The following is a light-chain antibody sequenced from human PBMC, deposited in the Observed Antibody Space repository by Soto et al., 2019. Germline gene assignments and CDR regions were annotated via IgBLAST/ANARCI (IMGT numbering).Light chain of an antibody. Sequence: EMTQSTSTLYASIGDRVTITCRASHNIERWMAWYQQKPGKAPSLLIFDASTLHSGVPSRFSGSGSGTEFNLTIYSLQPEDFTPYCCQLTFTTPLSFGGGAMVDIK. CDR2: DAS. J-gene: IGKJ4*01. V-gene: IGKV1-5*01. CDR1: HNIERW. CDR3: QLTFTTPLS.